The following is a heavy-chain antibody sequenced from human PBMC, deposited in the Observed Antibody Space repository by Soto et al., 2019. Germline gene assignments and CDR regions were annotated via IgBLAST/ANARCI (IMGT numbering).Heavy chain of an antibody. CDR1: GFKFSNYA. D-gene: IGHD3-16*01. Sequence: LRLSCAASGFKFSNYAMSWVRQAPGKGLEWVSLISATGGGTYYADSVKGRFTISRDNFHNTLYLQVHSLTAEDTAVYYCAKDRRAGGNSAFYFDFWGQGAQVTVSS. CDR2: ISATGGGT. CDR3: AKDRRAGGNSAFYFDF. V-gene: IGHV3-23*01. J-gene: IGHJ4*02.